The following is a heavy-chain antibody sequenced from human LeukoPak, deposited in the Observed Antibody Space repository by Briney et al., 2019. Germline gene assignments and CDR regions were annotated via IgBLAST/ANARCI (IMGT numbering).Heavy chain of an antibody. CDR3: ARGRGEAAGLDH. Sequence: PSETLSLTCAVSGGGSFSDYWWNWIRQSPGKGLEWVGEITHAAILNYNPSLKGRVAISVDTSKSQVSLKLDSMTAADTAMYYCARGRGEAAGLDHWGQGTLVTVSS. J-gene: IGHJ4*02. CDR1: GGGSFSDYW. D-gene: IGHD6-13*01. V-gene: IGHV4-34*01. CDR2: ITHAAIL.